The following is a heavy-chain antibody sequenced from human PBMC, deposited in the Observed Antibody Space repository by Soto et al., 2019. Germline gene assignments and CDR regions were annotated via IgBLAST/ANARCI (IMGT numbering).Heavy chain of an antibody. CDR1: GFTFINSA. D-gene: IGHD1-26*01. CDR2: IVVGSGHT. Sequence: QMQLAQSGPEVKKPGTSVKVSCKAYGFTFINSAIQWVRQARGQRLEWIGWIVVGSGHTNYAQKFQERLTISRDMSTSTAYMELSSLRLEDTAVYYCAAVQGGGATFHFWGQGTLVTVSS. J-gene: IGHJ4*02. V-gene: IGHV1-58*02. CDR3: AAVQGGGATFHF.